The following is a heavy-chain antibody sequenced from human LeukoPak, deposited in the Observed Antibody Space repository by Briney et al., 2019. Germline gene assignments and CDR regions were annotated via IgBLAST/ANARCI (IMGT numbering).Heavy chain of an antibody. CDR2: ISGGGGST. CDR1: GFTFSSYA. D-gene: IGHD2-2*01. V-gene: IGHV3-23*01. J-gene: IGHJ4*02. CDR3: AKVDCSSTSCYVTSYFDY. Sequence: PGGSLRLSCGASGFTFSSYAMSWVRQAPGKGLEWVSAISGGGGSTYYADPVKGRFTISRDNSKNTLYLQMNSLRAEDTAVYYCAKVDCSSTSCYVTSYFDYWGQGTLVTVSS.